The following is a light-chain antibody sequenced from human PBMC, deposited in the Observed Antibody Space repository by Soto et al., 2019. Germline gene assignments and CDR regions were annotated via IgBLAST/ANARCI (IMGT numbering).Light chain of an antibody. Sequence: EIVLTQSPGTLSLSPGERATLSCRASQSVSTSYLAWYQKKPGQAPRLLIYGASNRATGIPDRFSGTGSGTDFTLTISRLEPEDFAVYYCQHYGRSPPMYTFGHGTKLEIK. CDR2: GAS. CDR1: QSVSTSY. V-gene: IGKV3-20*01. J-gene: IGKJ2*01. CDR3: QHYGRSPPMYT.